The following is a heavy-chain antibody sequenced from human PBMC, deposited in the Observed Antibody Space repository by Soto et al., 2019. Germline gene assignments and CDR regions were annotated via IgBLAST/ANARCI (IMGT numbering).Heavy chain of an antibody. D-gene: IGHD6-13*01. V-gene: IGHV1-69*06. CDR3: ARDEVVEQLVRSIWFDP. J-gene: IGHJ5*02. CDR1: GGTFSSYA. Sequence: SVKVSCKASGGTFSSYAISWVRQAPGQGLEWMGGIIPIFGTANYAQKFQGRVTITADKSTSTAYMGLSSLRSEDTAVYYCARDEVVEQLVRSIWFDPWGQGTLVTAPQ. CDR2: IIPIFGTA.